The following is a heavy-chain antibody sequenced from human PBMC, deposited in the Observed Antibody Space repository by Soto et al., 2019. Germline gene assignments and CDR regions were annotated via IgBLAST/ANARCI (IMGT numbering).Heavy chain of an antibody. V-gene: IGHV5-51*01. D-gene: IGHD6-13*01. CDR2: IYPGDSDT. CDR3: ARTSAAGKYYYGMDV. CDR1: GYSFTSYW. Sequence: PVESLKISCKGSGYSFTSYWICWVLKLPFKGLEWMGIIYPGDSDTRYSPSFQGQVTISADKSISTAYLQWSSLKASDTAMYYCARTSAAGKYYYGMDVWGQGTTVTVSS. J-gene: IGHJ6*02.